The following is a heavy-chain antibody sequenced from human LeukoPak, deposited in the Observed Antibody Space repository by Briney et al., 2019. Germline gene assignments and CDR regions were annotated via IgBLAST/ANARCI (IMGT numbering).Heavy chain of an antibody. CDR2: INPSGGST. J-gene: IGHJ1*01. CDR3: ARDSGTVTPMNAEHFQH. CDR1: GYTFTSYY. D-gene: IGHD4-17*01. Sequence: ASVKVSCKASGYTFTSYYMHWVRQAPGQGLEWMGIINPSGGSTSYAQKFQGRVTMTRDTSTSTVYMELSSLRSEDTAVYYCARDSGTVTPMNAEHFQHWDQGTLVTVSS. V-gene: IGHV1-46*01.